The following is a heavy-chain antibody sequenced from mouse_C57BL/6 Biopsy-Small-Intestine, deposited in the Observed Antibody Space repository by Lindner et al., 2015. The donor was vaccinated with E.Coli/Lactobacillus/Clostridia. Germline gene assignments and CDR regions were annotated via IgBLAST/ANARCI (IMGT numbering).Heavy chain of an antibody. CDR3: APDGHDFDY. D-gene: IGHD2-3*01. V-gene: IGHV1-26*01. Sequence: VQLQESGPELVKPGASVKISCKASGYTFTDYNMNWVKQSHGESLEWIGHINPKNGGTNYNQKFKGKATLTVDKSSSTAYMELRSLTSEDSAVYYCAPDGHDFDYWGQGTTLTVSS. CDR2: INPKNGGT. J-gene: IGHJ2*01. CDR1: GYTFTDYN.